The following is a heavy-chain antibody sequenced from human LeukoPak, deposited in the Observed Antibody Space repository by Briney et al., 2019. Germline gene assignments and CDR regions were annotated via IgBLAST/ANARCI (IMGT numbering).Heavy chain of an antibody. D-gene: IGHD6-19*01. CDR2: INPNSGGT. CDR3: ARDLGQWLVRDFDY. V-gene: IGHV1-2*02. Sequence: ASVKVSCKASGYTFTGYYMHWVRQAPGQGLEWMGWINPNSGGTNYAQKFQGRVTMTRDTSISTAYMELSRLRSDDMAVYYCARDLGQWLVRDFDYWGQGTLVTVSS. J-gene: IGHJ4*02. CDR1: GYTFTGYY.